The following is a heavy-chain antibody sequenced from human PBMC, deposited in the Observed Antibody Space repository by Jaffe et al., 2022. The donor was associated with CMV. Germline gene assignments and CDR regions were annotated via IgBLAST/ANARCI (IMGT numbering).Heavy chain of an antibody. CDR3: AKDPQYSSSWIWVNWFDP. Sequence: EVQLVESGGGLVQPGGSLRLSCAASGFTFSSYAMSWVRQAPGKGLEWVSAISGSGGSTYYADSVKGRFTISRDNSKNTLYLQMNSLRAEDTAVYYCAKDPQYSSSWIWVNWFDPWGQGTLVTVSS. D-gene: IGHD6-13*01. J-gene: IGHJ5*02. V-gene: IGHV3-23*04. CDR2: ISGSGGST. CDR1: GFTFSSYA.